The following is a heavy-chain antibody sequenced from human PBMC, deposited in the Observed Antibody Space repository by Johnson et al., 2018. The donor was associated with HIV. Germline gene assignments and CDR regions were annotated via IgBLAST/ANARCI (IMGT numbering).Heavy chain of an antibody. CDR2: IRGNGGST. CDR1: GFTFSNYA. Sequence: MQLVESGGGLVQPGGSLRVSCAASGFTFSNYAIHWVRQAPGKGLEYVSAIRGNGGSTYYENSVKGRFTISRDNSKNTLYLKMGSLRAEDMGVYYCARLRSPDAFDIWGQGTMVTVSS. J-gene: IGHJ3*02. D-gene: IGHD2-15*01. V-gene: IGHV3-64*01. CDR3: ARLRSPDAFDI.